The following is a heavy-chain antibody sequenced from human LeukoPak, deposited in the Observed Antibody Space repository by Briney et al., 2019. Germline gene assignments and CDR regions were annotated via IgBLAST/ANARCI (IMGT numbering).Heavy chain of an antibody. D-gene: IGHD5/OR15-5a*01. J-gene: IGHJ4*02. CDR3: ARVSVCQGCNFDY. Sequence: GGSLRLSCAASAFTFSSYWMHWVRQAPGKGLVCVSRISPDGSSALYADSVKGRFTISRDNDKNTLYLQMNSLRGDDTAVYYCARVSVCQGCNFDYWRQGTLVTVSS. CDR2: ISPDGSSA. CDR1: AFTFSSYW. V-gene: IGHV3-74*01.